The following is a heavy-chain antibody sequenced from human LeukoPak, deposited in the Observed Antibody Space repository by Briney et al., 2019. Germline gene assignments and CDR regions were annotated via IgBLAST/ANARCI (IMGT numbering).Heavy chain of an antibody. CDR1: GGSISSSSYY. V-gene: IGHV4-39*07. D-gene: IGHD3-3*01. CDR2: IYYSGST. Sequence: SETLSLTCTVSGGSISSSSYYWGWIRQPPGKGLEWIGSIYYSGSTYYNPSLKSRVTISVDTSKNQFSLKLSSVTAADTAVYYCARGLHDFWSGYYHFDYWGQGTLVTVSS. CDR3: ARGLHDFWSGYYHFDY. J-gene: IGHJ4*02.